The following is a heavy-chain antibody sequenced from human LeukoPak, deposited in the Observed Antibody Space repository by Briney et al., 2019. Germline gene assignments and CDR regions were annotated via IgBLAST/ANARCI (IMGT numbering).Heavy chain of an antibody. J-gene: IGHJ5*02. V-gene: IGHV1-69*04. D-gene: IGHD3-22*01. Sequence: SVKVSCKASGGTFSSYAISRVRQAPGQGLEWMGRIIPILGIANYAQKFQGRVTITADKSTSTAYMELSSLRSEDTAVYYCARDKSYYDSSGYPLNWFDPWGQGTLVTVSS. CDR3: ARDKSYYDSSGYPLNWFDP. CDR2: IIPILGIA. CDR1: GGTFSSYA.